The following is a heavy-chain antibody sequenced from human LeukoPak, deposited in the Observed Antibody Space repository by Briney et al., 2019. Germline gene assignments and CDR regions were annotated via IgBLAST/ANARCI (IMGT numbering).Heavy chain of an antibody. D-gene: IGHD2-15*01. CDR2: ISAYNGNI. V-gene: IGHV1-18*01. J-gene: IGHJ6*02. CDR3: AREGSDVVVVAKHGMDV. CDR1: GYTFTSYG. Sequence: ASVKVSCKASGYTFTSYGISWVRQAPGQGLEWMGWISAYNGNINYAQKLQGRVTMTTDTSTSTAYMELRSLRSEDTAVYYCAREGSDVVVVAKHGMDVWGQGTTVTVSS.